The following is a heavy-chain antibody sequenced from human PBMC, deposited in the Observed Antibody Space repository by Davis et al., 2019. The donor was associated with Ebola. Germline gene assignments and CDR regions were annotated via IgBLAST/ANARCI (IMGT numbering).Heavy chain of an antibody. D-gene: IGHD3-9*01. CDR3: AKGAFEFQH. J-gene: IGHJ1*01. Sequence: GESLKISCAASGFTFSSYAMSWVRQAPGKGLEWVSAISGSGGSTYYADSVKGRFTISRDNAKNSLYLQMDGLRVEDTAVYYCAKGAFEFQHWGQGTLVTVSS. CDR1: GFTFSSYA. V-gene: IGHV3-23*01. CDR2: ISGSGGST.